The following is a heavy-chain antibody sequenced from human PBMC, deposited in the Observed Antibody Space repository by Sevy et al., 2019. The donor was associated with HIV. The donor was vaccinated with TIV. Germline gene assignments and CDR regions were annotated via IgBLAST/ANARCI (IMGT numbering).Heavy chain of an antibody. CDR1: GFSVSRNH. J-gene: IGHJ4*02. CDR2: IYSDGTT. Sequence: GGSLRLSCAASGFSVSRNHINWVRQAPGKGQEWFSVIYSDGTTQYADSVKGRFTISRDTSNNTVYLQVSSLRADDTAVYYCARRLSSAWYFDFWGQGTLVTVSS. CDR3: ARRLSSAWYFDF. V-gene: IGHV3-53*01. D-gene: IGHD6-19*01.